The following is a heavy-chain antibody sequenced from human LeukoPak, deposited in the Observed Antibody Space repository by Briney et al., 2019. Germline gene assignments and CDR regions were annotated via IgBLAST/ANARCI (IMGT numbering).Heavy chain of an antibody. D-gene: IGHD2-2*01. CDR2: IFYNEGT. CDR3: VKSNSRYQPWTLDI. CDR1: SGSFRTYY. V-gene: IGHV4-59*01. Sequence: SETLSLTCTVSSGSFRTYYWSWIRQPPGKGLEWIGYIFYNEGTSYDPSLKSRVTISVDTSNNQLSLKVNSVTAADTAMYYCVKSNSRYQPWTLDIWGRGTMVTVSS. J-gene: IGHJ3*02.